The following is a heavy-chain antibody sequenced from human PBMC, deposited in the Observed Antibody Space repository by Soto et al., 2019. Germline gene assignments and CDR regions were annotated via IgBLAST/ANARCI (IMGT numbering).Heavy chain of an antibody. V-gene: IGHV3-23*01. J-gene: IGHJ4*02. D-gene: IGHD6-19*01. CDR1: GFTFSSYA. CDR2: ISGSGGST. CDR3: AKKRGIPSEWLDSHFDY. Sequence: PGGSLRLSCAASGFTFSSYAMSWVRQAPGKGLEWVSAISGSGGSTYYADSVEGRFTISRDNSKNTLYLQMNSLRAEDTAVYYCAKKRGIPSEWLDSHFDYWGQGTLVTVSS.